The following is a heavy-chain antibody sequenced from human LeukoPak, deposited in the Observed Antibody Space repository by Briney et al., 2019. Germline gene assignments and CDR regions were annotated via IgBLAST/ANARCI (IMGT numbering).Heavy chain of an antibody. V-gene: IGHV1-2*02. CDR2: INPNSGGT. CDR1: GYTFTGYY. J-gene: IGHJ4*02. D-gene: IGHD6-19*01. CDR3: ARGGSSGWIYYFDY. Sequence: ASVKVSCKASGYTFTGYYMHWVRQAPGQGLERMGWINPNSGGTNYAQKFQGRVTMTRDTSISTAYMELSRLRSDDTAVYYCARGGSSGWIYYFDYWGQGTLVTVSS.